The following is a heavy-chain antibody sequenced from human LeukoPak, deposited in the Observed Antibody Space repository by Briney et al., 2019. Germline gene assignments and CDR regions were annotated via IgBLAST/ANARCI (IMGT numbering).Heavy chain of an antibody. CDR3: APPYFDY. CDR2: FDPDDGET. CDR1: GYTRTELS. V-gene: IGHV1-24*01. J-gene: IGHJ4*02. Sequence: ASVKLSCKVSGYTRTELSMYWVRQAPGKGLEWMGGFDPDDGETIYSQTFQGGVTTTEETSTDTPYMELSSLRSEDNAVYYCAPPYFDYWGQGTLGTVSS.